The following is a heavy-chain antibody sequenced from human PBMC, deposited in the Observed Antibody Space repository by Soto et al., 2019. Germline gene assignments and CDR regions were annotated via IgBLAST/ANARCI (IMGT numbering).Heavy chain of an antibody. CDR3: ARERPNWNYRSFDY. D-gene: IGHD1-7*01. J-gene: IGHJ4*02. Sequence: GASGKVSSKASGYTFTSYGISWVRQAPAQGLEWMGWISACNGNTNYAQKLQGRGTMTTDTSTSTAEMELRSLRSDDTAVYYCARERPNWNYRSFDYWGQGALVTGSS. CDR2: ISACNGNT. V-gene: IGHV1-18*01. CDR1: GYTFTSYG.